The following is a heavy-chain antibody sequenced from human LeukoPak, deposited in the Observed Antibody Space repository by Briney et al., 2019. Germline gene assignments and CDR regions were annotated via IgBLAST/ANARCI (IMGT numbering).Heavy chain of an antibody. V-gene: IGHV7-4-1*02. D-gene: IGHD2-15*01. CDR1: GGTFSSYA. J-gene: IGHJ4*02. Sequence: ASVKVSCKASGGTFSSYAISWVRQAPGQGLEWMGGINTNTGNPTYAPDFTGRFVFSLDTSVSTAYLQITNLKAEDTAVYYCARMYCSGGSCYGDDYWGQGTLVTVSS. CDR3: ARMYCSGGSCYGDDY. CDR2: INTNTGNP.